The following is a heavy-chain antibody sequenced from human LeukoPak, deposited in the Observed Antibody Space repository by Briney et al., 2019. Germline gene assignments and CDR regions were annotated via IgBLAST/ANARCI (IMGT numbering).Heavy chain of an antibody. V-gene: IGHV1-18*01. CDR1: GYTFNSYG. J-gene: IGHJ4*02. Sequence: VKVFLKASGYTFNSYGNSLVRQGPGQGVEWMGWISAYNGNTNYAQKLQGRVTMTTDTSTSTAYMELRSLRSDDTAVYYCATPHTMIVAWGQGTLVTVSS. D-gene: IGHD3-22*01. CDR3: ATPHTMIVA. CDR2: ISAYNGNT.